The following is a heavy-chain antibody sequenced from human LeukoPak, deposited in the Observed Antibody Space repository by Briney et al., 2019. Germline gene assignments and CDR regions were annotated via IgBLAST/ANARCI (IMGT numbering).Heavy chain of an antibody. Sequence: ASVKVSCKASGYTFTSYGISWVRQAPGQGLEWMGWISAYNGNTNYAQKLQGRVTMTTDTSTSTAYMELRSLRSDDTAVYYCAFSRYYLQGSYYYMDVWGKGTTVTVSS. J-gene: IGHJ6*03. CDR2: ISAYNGNT. CDR3: AFSRYYLQGSYYYMDV. V-gene: IGHV1-18*01. CDR1: GYTFTSYG. D-gene: IGHD2/OR15-2a*01.